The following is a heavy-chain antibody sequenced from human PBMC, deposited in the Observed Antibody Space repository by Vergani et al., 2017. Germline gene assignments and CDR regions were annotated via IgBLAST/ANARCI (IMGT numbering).Heavy chain of an antibody. J-gene: IGHJ4*02. CDR2: INPSGGST. CDR1: GYTFTNYY. V-gene: IGHV1-46*03. CDR3: ARPHEDILPPDPRRLDY. D-gene: IGHD1-14*01. Sequence: QVQLVQSGAEVKKPGASVRVSCKTSGYTFTNYYIHWVRQAPGQGLEWMGIINPSGGSTTYEQQFQGRLPMTRDTSTSTVYMDLSNLRSEDTAVYYCARPHEDILPPDPRRLDYWGQGTLVTVSS.